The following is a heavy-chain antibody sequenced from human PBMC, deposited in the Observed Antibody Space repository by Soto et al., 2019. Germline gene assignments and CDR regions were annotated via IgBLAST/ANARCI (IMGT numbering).Heavy chain of an antibody. Sequence: GGSLILSCAASGFTFSSYAMSWVRQAPGKGLEWVSAISGSGGSTYYADSVKGRFTISRGNSKNTLYLQMNSLRAEDTAVYYCAKTESGSYRNYFVYWGQGTLVTVSS. J-gene: IGHJ4*02. CDR1: GFTFSSYA. V-gene: IGHV3-23*01. CDR3: AKTESGSYRNYFVY. D-gene: IGHD1-26*01. CDR2: ISGSGGST.